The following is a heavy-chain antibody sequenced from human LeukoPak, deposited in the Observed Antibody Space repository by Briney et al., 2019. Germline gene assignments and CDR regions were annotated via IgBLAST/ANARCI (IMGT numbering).Heavy chain of an antibody. CDR1: GGSFSGYY. Sequence: PSETLSLTCAVYGGSFSGYYWSWIRQPPGKGLEWIGEINHSGSTNYNPSLKSRVTISVDTSKNQFSLKLSSVTAADTAVYYCASGFDILTGYYSPLDYWGQGTLVTVSS. CDR3: ASGFDILTGYYSPLDY. V-gene: IGHV4-34*01. CDR2: INHSGST. J-gene: IGHJ4*02. D-gene: IGHD3-9*01.